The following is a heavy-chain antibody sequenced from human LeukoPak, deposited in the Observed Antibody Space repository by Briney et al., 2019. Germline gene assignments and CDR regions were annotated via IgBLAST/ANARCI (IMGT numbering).Heavy chain of an antibody. CDR3: ARGPPGYCSGGSCYFEGYYYGMDV. CDR1: GGTFSSYV. CDR2: IIPIFGTA. Sequence: GSSVKVSCKASGGTFSSYVISWVRQAPGQGLEWMGGIIPIFGTANYAQKFQGRVTITADESTSTAYMELSSLRSEDTAVYYCARGPPGYCSGGSCYFEGYYYGMDVWGQGTTVTVSS. D-gene: IGHD2-15*01. J-gene: IGHJ6*02. V-gene: IGHV1-69*01.